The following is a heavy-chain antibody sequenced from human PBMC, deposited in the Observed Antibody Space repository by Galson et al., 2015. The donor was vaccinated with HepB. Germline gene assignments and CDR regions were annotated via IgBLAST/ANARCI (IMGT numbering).Heavy chain of an antibody. CDR2: ISAYNGNT. CDR3: ARDPIGRWFAY. CDR1: GYTFTSYG. J-gene: IGHJ4*02. D-gene: IGHD3-10*01. Sequence: SVKVSCKASGYTFTSYGISWVRQAPGQGLEWMGWISAYNGNTNYAQKLQGRVTMTTDTSTSTAYMELRSLRYDDTAVYYCARDPIGRWFAYWGPLTLVTVSS. V-gene: IGHV1-18*04.